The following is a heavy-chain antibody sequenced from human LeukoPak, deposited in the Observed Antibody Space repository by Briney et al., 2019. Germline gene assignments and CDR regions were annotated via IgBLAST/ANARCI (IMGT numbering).Heavy chain of an antibody. J-gene: IGHJ5*02. V-gene: IGHV3-7*01. Sequence: GGSLRLSCAASGFTFSSYGMHWVRQAPGKGLEWVANIKQDGSEKYYVDSVKGRFTISRDNAKNSLYLQMNSLRAEDTAVYYCARAGGRFGDKGFDPWGQGTLVAVSS. CDR2: IKQDGSEK. CDR1: GFTFSSYG. D-gene: IGHD3-10*01. CDR3: ARAGGRFGDKGFDP.